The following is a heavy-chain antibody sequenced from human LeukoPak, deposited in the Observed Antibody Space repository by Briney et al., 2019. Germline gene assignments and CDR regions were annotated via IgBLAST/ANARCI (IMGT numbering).Heavy chain of an antibody. Sequence: GGSLRLSCAASGFTFSSYSMNWVRQAPGKGLEWVSSISSSSSYIYYADSVKGRFTISRDNAKNSLYLQMNSLRAEDTAVYYCARVGGSTSCPDYWGQGTLVTVSS. CDR1: GFTFSSYS. J-gene: IGHJ4*02. CDR3: ARVGGSTSCPDY. V-gene: IGHV3-21*01. D-gene: IGHD2-2*01. CDR2: ISSSSSYI.